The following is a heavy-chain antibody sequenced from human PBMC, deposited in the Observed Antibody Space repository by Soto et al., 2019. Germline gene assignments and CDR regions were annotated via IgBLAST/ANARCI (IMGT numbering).Heavy chain of an antibody. J-gene: IGHJ6*02. Sequence: PGESLEFSWNCSGYIFTDYWSWWLHHMRGRGLEWMGIIYPVDSDTRDNQSFQGQVTISADKSISTAYLQWSSLKASDNAMYYCARHGSRGSSSQRYYYYAMDVWGQGTTVTVSS. CDR1: GYIFTDYW. D-gene: IGHD6-6*01. CDR2: IYPVDSDT. V-gene: IGHV5-51*07. CDR3: ARHGSRGSSSQRYYYYAMDV.